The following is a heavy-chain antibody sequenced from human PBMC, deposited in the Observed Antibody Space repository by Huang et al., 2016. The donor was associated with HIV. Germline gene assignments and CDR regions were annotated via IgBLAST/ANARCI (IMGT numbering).Heavy chain of an antibody. CDR1: GGSLSGYY. J-gene: IGHJ5*02. CDR3: ARDATKNPRGWFDP. V-gene: IGHV4-34*02. D-gene: IGHD3-10*01. Sequence: QVHLQQWGAGLLKSAETLSLTCAVYGGSLSGYYWCWLRQTPGKGLEWIGEINHLGGPNYNPSLKSRVSISMDGSKKQFSLKLRSISDADTAVYFCARDATKNPRGWFDPWGQGTLVTVSS. CDR2: INHLGGP.